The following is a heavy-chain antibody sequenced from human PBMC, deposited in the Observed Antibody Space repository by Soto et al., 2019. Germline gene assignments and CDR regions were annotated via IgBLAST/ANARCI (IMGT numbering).Heavy chain of an antibody. D-gene: IGHD2-8*01. V-gene: IGHV3-74*01. J-gene: IGHJ4*02. Sequence: GGSLRLSCTASGFTFNTHWMHWVRQAPGKGLVWVSRIYFDGITTNYADSVKGRLTVSRDNAKNTVYLHVNTLSDEDTAVYYWGTECIMEVDYWGQGTLVTVSS. CDR1: GFTFNTHW. CDR2: IYFDGITT. CDR3: GTECIMEVDY.